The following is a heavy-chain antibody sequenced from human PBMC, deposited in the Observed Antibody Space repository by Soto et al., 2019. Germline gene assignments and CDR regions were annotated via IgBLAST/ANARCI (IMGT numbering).Heavy chain of an antibody. CDR2: INHSGST. CDR1: RGSFSGYS. J-gene: IGHJ6*03. V-gene: IGHV4-34*01. Sequence: PSETLSLTCAVYRGSFSGYSWRWIRPPPRKGMERIGEINHSGSTNYNPSLKTRVTISVDTSKNQFSLKLSSVTAADTAVYYRARSAIYCSSTSCYGPPYYYYYYYMDVWRKGTTVTVSS. D-gene: IGHD2-2*01. CDR3: ARSAIYCSSTSCYGPPYYYYYYYMDV.